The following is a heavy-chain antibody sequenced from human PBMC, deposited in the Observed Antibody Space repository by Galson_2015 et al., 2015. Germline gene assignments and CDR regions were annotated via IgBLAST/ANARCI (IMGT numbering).Heavy chain of an antibody. D-gene: IGHD5-24*01. J-gene: IGHJ3*02. Sequence: QSGAEVKKPGESLTISCKGSGYSFTNYWIGWVRQMPGKGLEWMGVIYPGDSDTRYSPSFQGQVTISADKSISTAYLQWSSLKATDTAMYYCARPEMATRAFDIWGQGTMVTVSS. CDR2: IYPGDSDT. V-gene: IGHV5-51*01. CDR1: GYSFTNYW. CDR3: ARPEMATRAFDI.